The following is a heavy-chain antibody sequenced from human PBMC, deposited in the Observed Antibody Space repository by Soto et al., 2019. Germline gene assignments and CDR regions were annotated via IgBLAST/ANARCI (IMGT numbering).Heavy chain of an antibody. CDR3: VKGAAAGNYYYYGMDV. D-gene: IGHD6-13*01. CDR2: IIPIFGTA. J-gene: IGHJ6*04. V-gene: IGHV1-69*06. CDR1: GGTFSSYA. Sequence: SVKVSCKASGGTFSSYAISWVRQAPGQGLEWMGGIIPIFGTANYAQKFQGRVTITADKSTSTAYMELSSLRSEDTAVYYCVKGAAAGNYYYYGMDVWGKGTTVTVS.